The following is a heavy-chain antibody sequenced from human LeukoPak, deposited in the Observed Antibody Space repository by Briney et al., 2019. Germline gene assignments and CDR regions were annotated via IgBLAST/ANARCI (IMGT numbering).Heavy chain of an antibody. CDR1: GGSFSGYY. J-gene: IGHJ4*02. D-gene: IGHD5-18*01. Sequence: SETLSLTCAVYGGSFSGYYWSWIRQPPGKGLEWIGEINHSGSTYYNPSLKSRVTISLDTSKNQFSLKLSSVTAADTAVYYCASERTAMVSFDYWGQGTLVTVSS. CDR3: ASERTAMVSFDY. V-gene: IGHV4-34*01. CDR2: INHSGST.